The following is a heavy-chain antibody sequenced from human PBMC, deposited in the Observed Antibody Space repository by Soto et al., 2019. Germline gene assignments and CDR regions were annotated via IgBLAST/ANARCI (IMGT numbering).Heavy chain of an antibody. Sequence: EVPLVESGGGLVQPGGSLRLSCAASGFTVSSNYMSWVRQAPGKGLEWVSGIYSGGSTYYADSVKGRFTISRDNSKTTLYLQMSSLRAEDTAVYYCARALLPHDAFDIWGQGTMVNVSS. CDR2: IYSGGST. CDR1: GFTVSSNY. J-gene: IGHJ3*02. V-gene: IGHV3-66*01. CDR3: ARALLPHDAFDI.